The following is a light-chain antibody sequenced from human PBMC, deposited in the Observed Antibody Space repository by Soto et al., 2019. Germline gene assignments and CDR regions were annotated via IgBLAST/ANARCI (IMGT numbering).Light chain of an antibody. CDR2: GAS. J-gene: IGKJ2*01. CDR3: QQYCSSPPYT. Sequence: EIVLTQYPGTLSLSPGERATLSCRASQSVSSRYLAWYQQKPGQAPRLLIYGASSRATGIPDRFSVSGSGTDFTPTISRLEPEDFAVNYCQQYCSSPPYTFGQGTKLEIK. V-gene: IGKV3-20*01. CDR1: QSVSSRY.